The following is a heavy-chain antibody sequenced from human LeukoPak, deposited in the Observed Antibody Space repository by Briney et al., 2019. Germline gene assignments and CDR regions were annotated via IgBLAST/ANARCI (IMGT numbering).Heavy chain of an antibody. D-gene: IGHD6-19*01. CDR1: GGSISSYY. Sequence: SETLSLTCTVSGGSISSYYWSWIRQPPGKGLEWIGYMYYSGSTNYNPSLKSRVTISVDTSKNQFSLKLSSVTAADTAVYYCARGQVGRAGTFRIWAYFDHWGQGTLVIVSS. CDR3: ARGQVGRAGTFRIWAYFDH. J-gene: IGHJ4*02. CDR2: MYYSGST. V-gene: IGHV4-59*12.